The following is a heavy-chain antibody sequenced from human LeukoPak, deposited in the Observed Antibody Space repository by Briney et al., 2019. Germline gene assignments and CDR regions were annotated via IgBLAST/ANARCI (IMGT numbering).Heavy chain of an antibody. CDR1: GFTFSTYA. J-gene: IGHJ4*02. V-gene: IGHV3-64D*09. Sequence: PGGSLRLSCSASGFTFSTYAMHWVRQAPGKGLEHVSTINTNGDDTYYADSLKVRFTISRDNSKRTLYLQMSSLRAEATPVYNCVKDLRGGGYYTSFDYWGQGTLVTVSS. D-gene: IGHD3-10*01. CDR2: INTNGDDT. CDR3: VKDLRGGGYYTSFDY.